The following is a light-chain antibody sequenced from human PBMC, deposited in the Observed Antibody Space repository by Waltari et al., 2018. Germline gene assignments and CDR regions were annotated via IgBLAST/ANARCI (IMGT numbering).Light chain of an antibody. V-gene: IGLV1-47*01. J-gene: IGLJ2*01. CDR2: RNN. Sequence: QSVLTQPPSASGTPGQRVTISCSGSSSNIGSNYVYWYQQLPGTAPKLLIYRNNQRPSGVPDRSPGSKSGTSASLAISGLRSEDEADYYCAAWDDSLSGYVVFGGGTKLTVL. CDR1: SSNIGSNY. CDR3: AAWDDSLSGYVV.